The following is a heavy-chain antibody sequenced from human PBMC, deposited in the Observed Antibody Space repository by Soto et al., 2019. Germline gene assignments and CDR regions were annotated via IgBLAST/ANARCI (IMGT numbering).Heavy chain of an antibody. CDR1: GFTFSHYA. Sequence: EVQLLESGGGLVQPGGSLRLSCAASGFTFSHYAMSRVRQAPGKGLQWVSTIFGSGAPTHYADSVKGRFGISRDNSNNMLFLEMNSLKDEDTAVYYCTREASSWGFAFDLWGQGTRVAVSS. CDR3: TREASSWGFAFDL. J-gene: IGHJ3*01. V-gene: IGHV3-23*01. D-gene: IGHD3-16*01. CDR2: IFGSGAPT.